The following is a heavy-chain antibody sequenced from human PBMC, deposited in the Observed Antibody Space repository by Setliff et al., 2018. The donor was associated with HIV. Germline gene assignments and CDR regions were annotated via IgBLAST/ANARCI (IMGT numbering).Heavy chain of an antibody. V-gene: IGHV4-61*09. D-gene: IGHD5-18*01. Sequence: SETLSLTCSVSGDSINSGYYYWSWIRQPAGKGLEWIGHIYTTGPTNYHPALKSRVTISIDTSKNQFSLMLTSGTAADTAVYYCARVPQARRGYSTGTLVEYWGQGTLVTVSS. CDR1: GDSINSGYYY. CDR3: ARVPQARRGYSTGTLVEY. J-gene: IGHJ4*02. CDR2: IYTTGPT.